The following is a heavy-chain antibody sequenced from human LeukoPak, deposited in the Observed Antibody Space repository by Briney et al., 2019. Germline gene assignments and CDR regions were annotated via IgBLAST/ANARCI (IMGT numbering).Heavy chain of an antibody. CDR3: ATDGRSSGWYGFDY. V-gene: IGHV3-21*01. CDR1: GFTFSAYS. Sequence: GGCLRVSCAASGFTFSAYSMNWVRQAPGKGLEWVSSITSPVGHIYYADSLKGRITISRDNARSSLYLQMNSLRAEDTAVYYCATDGRSSGWYGFDYWGQGTLVTVSS. CDR2: ITSPVGHI. D-gene: IGHD6-19*01. J-gene: IGHJ4*02.